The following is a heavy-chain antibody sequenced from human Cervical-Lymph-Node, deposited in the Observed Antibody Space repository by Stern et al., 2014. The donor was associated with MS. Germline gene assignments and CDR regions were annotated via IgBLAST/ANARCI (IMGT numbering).Heavy chain of an antibody. Sequence: EVQLVESGGGLVKPGGSLRLSCAASGFSFKNYGMNWVRQAPGKGLERVSSISGTSDYKYYAASVKGRFTISRDNAKNSLYLQMNSLRAEDTAVYYCARVGTTGWYPYDSWGQGTLVTVSS. CDR2: ISGTSDYK. CDR3: ARVGTTGWYPYDS. V-gene: IGHV3-21*01. CDR1: GFSFKNYG. J-gene: IGHJ5*01. D-gene: IGHD6-19*01.